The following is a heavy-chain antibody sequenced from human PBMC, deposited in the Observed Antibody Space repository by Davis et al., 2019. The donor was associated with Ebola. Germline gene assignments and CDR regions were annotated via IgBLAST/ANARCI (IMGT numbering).Heavy chain of an antibody. CDR3: ASFHLDY. J-gene: IGHJ4*02. V-gene: IGHV3-7*03. CDR2: IKQDGSEK. CDR1: GFTFSSYG. Sequence: PGGSLRLSCAASGFTFSSYGMHWVRQAPGKGLEWVANIKQDGSEKYYVDSVKGRFTISRDNSKNTLYLQMNSLRAEDTAVYYCASFHLDYWGQGTLVTVSS.